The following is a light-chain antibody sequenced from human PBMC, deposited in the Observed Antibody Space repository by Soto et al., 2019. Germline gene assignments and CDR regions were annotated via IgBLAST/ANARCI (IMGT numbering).Light chain of an antibody. J-gene: IGKJ1*01. CDR1: QSVTGY. CDR2: DAS. CDR3: QQYGSSPRT. Sequence: EIVLTQSPATLSLSPGERATLSCRASQSVTGYLAWYQQKPGQAPRLLIFDASSRATGIPARFSGSGSGTDFTLTISSLEPEDFAVYYCQQYGSSPRTFGQGTKVEIK. V-gene: IGKV3-11*01.